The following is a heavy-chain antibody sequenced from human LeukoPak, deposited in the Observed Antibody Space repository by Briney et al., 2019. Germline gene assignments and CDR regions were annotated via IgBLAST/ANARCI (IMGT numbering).Heavy chain of an antibody. J-gene: IGHJ4*02. D-gene: IGHD6-19*01. CDR1: GFTFSNYA. Sequence: GGSLRLSCAASGFTFSNYAMNWVHQAPGKGLEWVSAISGSGAATFNADSVKGRFTISRDNSKNTLYLQMNSLRAEDTAVYYCAKDLSSGWYPYYFDFWGRGTLVTVSS. CDR2: ISGSGAAT. CDR3: AKDLSSGWYPYYFDF. V-gene: IGHV3-23*01.